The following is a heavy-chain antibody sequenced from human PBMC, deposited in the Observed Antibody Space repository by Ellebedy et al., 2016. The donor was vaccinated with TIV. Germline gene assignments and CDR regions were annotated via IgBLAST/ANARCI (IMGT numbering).Heavy chain of an antibody. Sequence: GESLKISCAASGFTFNSYSMNWVRQAPGKGLEWVSSISSSSTYTNYADSVKGRFTISRDNAENSLFLQMGSLRAEDTDVYYCARLIGGTCQCAFDIWGQGTMVTVSS. V-gene: IGHV3-21*01. J-gene: IGHJ3*02. CDR1: GFTFNSYS. D-gene: IGHD2-15*01. CDR3: ARLIGGTCQCAFDI. CDR2: ISSSSTYT.